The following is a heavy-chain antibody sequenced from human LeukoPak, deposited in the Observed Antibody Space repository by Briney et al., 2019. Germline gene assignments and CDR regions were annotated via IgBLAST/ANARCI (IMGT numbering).Heavy chain of an antibody. CDR3: ARDKGYCSSTSCYYFDY. J-gene: IGHJ4*02. D-gene: IGHD2-2*01. CDR1: GGSISSYY. CDR2: IYTSGST. Sequence: PSETLSLTCTVSGGSISSYYWSWIRQPAGKGLEWIGRIYTSGSTNYNPSLKSRVTMSVDTSKNQFSLKLSSVTAADTAVYYCARDKGYCSSTSCYYFDYWGQGTLVTVSS. V-gene: IGHV4-4*07.